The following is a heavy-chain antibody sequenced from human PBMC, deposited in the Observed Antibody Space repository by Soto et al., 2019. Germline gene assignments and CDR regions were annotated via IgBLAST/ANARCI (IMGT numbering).Heavy chain of an antibody. CDR3: ASCLAAADPLAFAI. CDR1: GYTFTGYY. CDR2: INPNSGGT. D-gene: IGHD6-13*01. J-gene: IGHJ3*02. V-gene: IGHV1-2*04. Sequence: ASVKVSCKASGYTFTGYYMHWVRQAPGQGLEWMGWINPNSGGTNYAQKFQGWVTMTRDTSISTAYMELSRLRSDDTAVYYCASCLAAADPLAFAIWGQGTMVTVSS.